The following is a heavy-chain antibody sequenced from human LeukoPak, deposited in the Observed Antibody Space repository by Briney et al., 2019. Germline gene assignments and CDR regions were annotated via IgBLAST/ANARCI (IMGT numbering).Heavy chain of an antibody. CDR1: EFTLSSYW. D-gene: IGHD7-27*01. CDR2: INQDGSEK. CDR3: AKDGGLWVSAHWGDS. J-gene: IGHJ4*02. V-gene: IGHV3-7*03. Sequence: GGSLRLSCAASEFTLSSYWMAWVRQAPGKGLAWVANINQDGSEKYYVDSVKGRFTISRNNARNSLFLQMNSLRAEDTAVYYCAKDGGLWVSAHWGDSWGRGTLVTVSS.